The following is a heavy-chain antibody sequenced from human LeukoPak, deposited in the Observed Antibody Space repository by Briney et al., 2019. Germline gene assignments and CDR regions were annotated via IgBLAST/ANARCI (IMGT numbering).Heavy chain of an antibody. CDR2: IYYSGST. CDR1: GGSISSYY. D-gene: IGHD1-26*01. J-gene: IGHJ4*02. Sequence: SETLSLTCTVSGGSISSYYWSWIRQPPGKGLEWIGYIYYSGSTNYNPSLKGRVTISVDTSKNQFSLKLSSVTAADTAVYYCARGGSGSYLAALGYYFDYWGQGTLVTVSS. CDR3: ARGGSGSYLAALGYYFDY. V-gene: IGHV4-59*01.